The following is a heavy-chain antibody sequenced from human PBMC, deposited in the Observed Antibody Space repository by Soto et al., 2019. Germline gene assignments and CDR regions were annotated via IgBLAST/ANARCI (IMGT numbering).Heavy chain of an antibody. D-gene: IGHD3-16*02. CDR1: GFTFSSYG. CDR2: ISYDGSNK. J-gene: IGHJ6*02. CDR3: AKDQDDYDYVWGSYRYDLNYYGMDV. V-gene: IGHV3-30*18. Sequence: QVQLVESGGGVVQPGRSLRLSCAASGFTFSSYGMHWVRQAPGKGLEWVAVISYDGSNKYYADSVKGRFTISRDNSKNTLYLQMNSRRAEDTAVYYCAKDQDDYDYVWGSYRYDLNYYGMDVWGQGTTVTVSS.